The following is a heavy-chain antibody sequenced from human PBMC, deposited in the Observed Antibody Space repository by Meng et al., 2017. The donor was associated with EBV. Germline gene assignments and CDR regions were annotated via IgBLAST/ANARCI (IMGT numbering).Heavy chain of an antibody. Sequence: GQLLESGGGLVQPGGSLRLSCAASGFTFSSYAMSWVRQAPGKGLEWVSAISGSGGSTYYADSVKGRFTISRDNSKNTLYLQMNSLRAEDTAVYYCAKVNQLLGGNDYWGQGTLVTVSS. CDR1: GFTFSSYA. CDR3: AKVNQLLGGNDY. V-gene: IGHV3-23*01. CDR2: ISGSGGST. D-gene: IGHD1-26*01. J-gene: IGHJ4*02.